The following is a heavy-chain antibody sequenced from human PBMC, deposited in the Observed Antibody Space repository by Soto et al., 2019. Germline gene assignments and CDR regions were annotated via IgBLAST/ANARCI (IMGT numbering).Heavy chain of an antibody. J-gene: IGHJ6*02. CDR3: ARGDGRGSTGFYYYYGMDV. CDR2: ISPYDGRT. CDR1: GFTFNNYF. Sequence: QVQLVQSGAEVKKPGASVKVSCKASGFTFNNYFFHWVRQAPRQGLEWMGIISPYDGRTNYEQSLQGRVTMTSDKSTSTVYMELSSLRSEDTAVYYCARGDGRGSTGFYYYYGMDVWGHGTTVTVSS. V-gene: IGHV1-46*02. D-gene: IGHD1-26*01.